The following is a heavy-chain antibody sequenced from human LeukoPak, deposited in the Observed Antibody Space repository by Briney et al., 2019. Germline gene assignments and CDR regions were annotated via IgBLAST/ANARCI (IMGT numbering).Heavy chain of an antibody. CDR2: ISAYNGNT. J-gene: IGHJ5*02. Sequence: ASVKVSCKASGYTFTSYGISWVRQAPGQGLEWMGWISAYNGNTNYAQKLQGRVTMTTDTSTSTAYMELRSLRSDDTAVYYCARDDGYYGSGSYYPYNWFDPWGQGTLVTVSS. D-gene: IGHD3-10*01. CDR3: ARDDGYYGSGSYYPYNWFDP. CDR1: GYTFTSYG. V-gene: IGHV1-18*01.